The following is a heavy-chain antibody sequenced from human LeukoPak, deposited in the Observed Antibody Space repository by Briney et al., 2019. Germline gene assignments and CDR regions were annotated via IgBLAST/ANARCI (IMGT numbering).Heavy chain of an antibody. D-gene: IGHD2-15*01. V-gene: IGHV5-51*01. CDR1: GYSFTSYW. CDR3: ARRYCSGVSCYPDY. J-gene: IGHJ4*02. CDR2: IYPGDSDT. Sequence: GESLKISCQGSGYSFTSYWIGWVRQVPGKGLEWIGIIYPGDSDTRYSPSFQGQVTISADKSITTAYLQWSSLKASDTAMYYCARRYCSGVSCYPDYWGQGTLVTVSS.